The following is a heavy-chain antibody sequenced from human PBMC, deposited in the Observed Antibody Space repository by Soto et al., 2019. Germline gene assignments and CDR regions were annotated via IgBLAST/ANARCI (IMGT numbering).Heavy chain of an antibody. CDR3: ARSPHEYYYDSSGYYFNPPYFDY. Sequence: GESLKISCKGSGYSFTNYWIGWVRQMPGKGLEWMGIIYPGGSDTRYSPSFQGQVTISADKSISTAYLQWSSLKASDTAMYYCARSPHEYYYDSSGYYFNPPYFDYWGQGTLVTVSS. CDR2: IYPGGSDT. V-gene: IGHV5-51*01. J-gene: IGHJ4*02. D-gene: IGHD3-22*01. CDR1: GYSFTNYW.